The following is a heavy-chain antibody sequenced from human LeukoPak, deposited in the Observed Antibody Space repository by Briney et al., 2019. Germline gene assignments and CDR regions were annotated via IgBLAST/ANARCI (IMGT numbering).Heavy chain of an antibody. J-gene: IGHJ3*02. CDR1: GFTFSSYE. D-gene: IGHD6-13*01. Sequence: GGSLRLSCAASGFTFSSYEMNWVRQAPGKGLEWVSYISSSGSTIYYADSVKGRFTISRDNAKNSLYLQMNSLRAEDTAVYYCARLYSSSWGAFDIWGQGTMVTVSS. CDR3: ARLYSSSWGAFDI. V-gene: IGHV3-48*03. CDR2: ISSSGSTI.